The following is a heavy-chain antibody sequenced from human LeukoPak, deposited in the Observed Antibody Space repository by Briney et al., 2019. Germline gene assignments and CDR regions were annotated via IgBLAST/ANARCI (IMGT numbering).Heavy chain of an antibody. D-gene: IGHD3-22*01. CDR2: IWYDGSNK. CDR1: GFTFSSYG. J-gene: IGHJ4*02. CDR3: AREYYDSSGYYTYYFDY. V-gene: IGHV3-33*01. Sequence: PGRSLRLSCAASGFTFSSYGMHWVRQAPGKGLEWVAVIWYDGSNKYYADSVKGRFTISRDNSKNTLYLQMNSLRAEDTAVYYCAREYYDSSGYYTYYFDYWGQGTLVTVSS.